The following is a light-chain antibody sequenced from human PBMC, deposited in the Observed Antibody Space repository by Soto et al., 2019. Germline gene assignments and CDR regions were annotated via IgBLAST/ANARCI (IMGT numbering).Light chain of an antibody. V-gene: IGKV3-15*01. J-gene: IGKJ4*01. CDR2: GAS. CDR1: QSLRSN. CDR3: QQYNNWPTLT. Sequence: ELVLTQSPGTLSLSPGERATLSCRASQSLRSNLAWYQQKPGQAPRLLIYGASTRATGIPARFSGSGSGTEFTLTISSLQSGDFAVYYCQQYNNWPTLTFGGGTKVDIK.